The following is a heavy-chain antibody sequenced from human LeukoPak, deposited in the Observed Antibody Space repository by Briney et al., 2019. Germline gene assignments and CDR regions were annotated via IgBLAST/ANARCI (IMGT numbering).Heavy chain of an antibody. CDR2: IYYSGST. V-gene: IGHV4-59*01. CDR3: ARGSSSWAANAFDI. J-gene: IGHJ3*02. Sequence: SETLSLTCAVSGGSISSYYWSWIRQPPGKGLEWIGYIYYSGSTNYNPSLKSRVTISVDTSKNQFSLKLSSVTAADTAVYYCARGSSSWAANAFDIWGQGTMVTVSS. D-gene: IGHD6-13*01. CDR1: GGSISSYY.